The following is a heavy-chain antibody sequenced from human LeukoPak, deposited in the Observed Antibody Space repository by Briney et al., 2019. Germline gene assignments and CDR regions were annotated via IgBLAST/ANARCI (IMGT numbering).Heavy chain of an antibody. V-gene: IGHV4-39*07. CDR2: IYYSGST. CDR3: ARCAILDLGGVDY. CDR1: GGSISSSSYY. Sequence: SSETLSLTCTVSGGSISSSSYYWGWIRQPPGKGLEWIGSIYYSGSTYYNPSLKSRVTISVDTSKNQFSLKLSSVTAADTAVYYCARCAILDLGGVDYWGQGTLVTVSS. J-gene: IGHJ4*02. D-gene: IGHD3-9*01.